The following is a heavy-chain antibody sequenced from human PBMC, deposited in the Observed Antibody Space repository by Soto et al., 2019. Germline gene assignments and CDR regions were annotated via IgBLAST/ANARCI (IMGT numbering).Heavy chain of an antibody. V-gene: IGHV1-18*01. J-gene: IGHJ6*02. D-gene: IGHD4-17*01. CDR1: GYTFTSYG. Sequence: GASVKVSCKASGYTFTSYGISWVRQAPGPRLERMGWISAYNGNTNYAQKLQGRVTMTTDTSTSTAYMELRSLRSDDTAVYYRASFVVVDGNYVLGYYYGMDVWGQGTTVTVSS. CDR3: ASFVVVDGNYVLGYYYGMDV. CDR2: ISAYNGNT.